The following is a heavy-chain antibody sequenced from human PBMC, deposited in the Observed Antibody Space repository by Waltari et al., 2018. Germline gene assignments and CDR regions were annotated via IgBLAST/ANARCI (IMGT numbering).Heavy chain of an antibody. V-gene: IGHV3-66*01. J-gene: IGHJ4*02. CDR3: STRHY. CDR2: IYSGGTT. CDR1: GFTVSNNY. Sequence: EVQLVESGGDLVPPGGSLRISCAASGFTVSNNYMPWVRQAPGKGLEWVSLIYSGGTTYYADSVKGRFTISRDKSNNTLYLQMNSLRAEDTSVYYCSTRHYWGQGTLVTVSS.